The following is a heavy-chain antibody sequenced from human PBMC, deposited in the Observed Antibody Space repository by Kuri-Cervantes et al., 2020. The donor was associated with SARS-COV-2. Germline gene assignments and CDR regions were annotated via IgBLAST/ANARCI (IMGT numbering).Heavy chain of an antibody. CDR2: IYTSGST. CDR3: ARVLEGIVAAGSHYYYYMDV. J-gene: IGHJ6*03. D-gene: IGHD6-13*01. Sequence: SETLSLTCTVSGDSISSYFWSWVRQPAGKGLDWIGHIYTSGSTNYNPSLKSRVTMSVDTSQNHFSLRLSSVTAADTAVYYCARVLEGIVAAGSHYYYYMDVWGNGTTVTVSS. V-gene: IGHV4-4*07. CDR1: GDSISSYF.